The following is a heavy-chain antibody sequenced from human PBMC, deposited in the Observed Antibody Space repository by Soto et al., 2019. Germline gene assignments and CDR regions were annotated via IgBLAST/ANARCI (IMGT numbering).Heavy chain of an antibody. V-gene: IGHV3-23*01. J-gene: IGHJ6*02. Sequence: EVQLLESGGGLVQLGGSLSLSCAASGFTFRSYAMSWVRQAPGKGLEWGSAIRGSGGSTYYADSVKGRFTISRANSKNTLYLQMNSLRAEDTAVYYCANGKYCSGGSCYYYGMDVWGQETTGPVSS. CDR3: ANGKYCSGGSCYYYGMDV. CDR1: GFTFRSYA. CDR2: IRGSGGST. D-gene: IGHD2-15*01.